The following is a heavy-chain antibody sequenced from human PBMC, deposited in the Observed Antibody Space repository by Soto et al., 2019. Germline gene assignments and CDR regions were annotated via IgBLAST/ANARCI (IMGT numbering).Heavy chain of an antibody. V-gene: IGHV3-23*01. J-gene: IGHJ6*02. Sequence: EVQLLESGGGLAQPGGSLRLSCEVSGFTFRKYVMTWVRQAPGKGLEWVSSLSSTGGSTYYADSVKGLFTVSRDNSKNTLFLQMNSLRAEDTARYYCAKYQGFLEWIPQGGLDVWGPGTTVAVSS. CDR1: GFTFRKYV. CDR2: LSSTGGST. D-gene: IGHD3-3*01. CDR3: AKYQGFLEWIPQGGLDV.